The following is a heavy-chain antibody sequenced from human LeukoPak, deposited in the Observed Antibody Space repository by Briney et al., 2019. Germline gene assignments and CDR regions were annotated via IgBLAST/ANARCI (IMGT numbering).Heavy chain of an antibody. D-gene: IGHD2-15*01. V-gene: IGHV1-18*01. CDR1: GYTFTSYG. CDR3: ARGYCSGGSCNGWFDP. CDR2: ISAYNGNT. J-gene: IGHJ5*02. Sequence: GASVKVSCKASGYTFTSYGISWVRQAPGQGLEWMGWISAYNGNTNYAQKLQGRVTMTTDTSTSTAYMELRSLRSDDTAVYYCARGYCSGGSCNGWFDPWGQGTLVTVSS.